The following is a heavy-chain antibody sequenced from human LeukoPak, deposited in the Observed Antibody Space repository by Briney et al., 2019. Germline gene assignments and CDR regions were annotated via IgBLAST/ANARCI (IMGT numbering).Heavy chain of an antibody. J-gene: IGHJ4*02. CDR3: AERGSGYYYGGY. D-gene: IGHD3-22*01. V-gene: IGHV3-23*01. CDR2: ISDSGGST. CDR1: GFPFSRYA. Sequence: GGSLRLSCSASGFPFSRYAMNWVRQAPGKGLEWVSGISDSGGSTYYADSVKGRFTISRDNSKNMVYLQMNSLRAEDTAVYYCAERGSGYYYGGYWGQGTLVTVSS.